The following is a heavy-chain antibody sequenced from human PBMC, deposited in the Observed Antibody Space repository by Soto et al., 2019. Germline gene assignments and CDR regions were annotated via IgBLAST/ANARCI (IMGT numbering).Heavy chain of an antibody. CDR3: ARGRMTSLGVAVGNNWFVP. J-gene: IGHJ5*02. Sequence: QVQLVQSGAEVKKPGASVKVSCKAAGYIFSDYYIHWVRQAPGQGLEWMGWINPKSGASDYAQKFEGRVTMTRKTSISTVYVSLSRLRTDETAGYYCARGRMTSLGVAVGNNWFVPWGQGTLVSVSS. CDR2: INPKSGAS. CDR1: GYIFSDYY. V-gene: IGHV1-2*02. D-gene: IGHD3-3*01.